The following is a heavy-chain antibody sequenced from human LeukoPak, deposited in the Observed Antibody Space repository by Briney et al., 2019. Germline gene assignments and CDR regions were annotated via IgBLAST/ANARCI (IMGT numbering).Heavy chain of an antibody. J-gene: IGHJ4*02. CDR1: GFSLSTSW. CDR2: TNNDGSRT. CDR3: ARRLEYSGSKGVFDY. D-gene: IGHD1-26*01. Sequence: GGSLRLSCAASGFSLSTSWMHWVRQTPGKGLEWVSRTNNDGSRTTYADSVKGRFAISRDNAKNTLYLQMNSLRAEDTAVYYCARRLEYSGSKGVFDYWGQGTLVTVSS. V-gene: IGHV3-74*01.